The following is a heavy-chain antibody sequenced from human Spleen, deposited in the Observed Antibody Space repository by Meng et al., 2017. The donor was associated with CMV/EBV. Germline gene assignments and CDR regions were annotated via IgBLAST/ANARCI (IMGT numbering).Heavy chain of an antibody. Sequence: ETLSLTCAASGFTFSSYAMSWVRQAPGKGLEWVSAISGSGGSTYYADSVKGRFTVSRDNYKNMLYLQMNSLTAEDTAVFYCARGHYSSSSGALDVWGQGTTVTVSS. CDR1: GFTFSSYA. CDR2: ISGSGGST. CDR3: ARGHYSSSSGALDV. V-gene: IGHV3-23*01. D-gene: IGHD6-6*01. J-gene: IGHJ6*02.